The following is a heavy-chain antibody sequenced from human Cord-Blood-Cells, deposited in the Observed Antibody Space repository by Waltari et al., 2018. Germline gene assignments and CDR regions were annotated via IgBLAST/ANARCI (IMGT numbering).Heavy chain of an antibody. CDR2: TYYRSKWYN. CDR3: ARGSTNWNDASFDY. CDR1: GDSVPSNSAS. V-gene: IGHV6-1*01. D-gene: IGHD1-1*01. J-gene: IGHJ4*02. Sequence: QVQLQQSGPGLVKPSQTLSLTCAISGDSVPSNSASWNWIRQSPSRGLEWLGRTYYRSKWYNDYAVSVKSRITINPDTSKNQFSLQLNSVTPEDTAVYYCARGSTNWNDASFDYWGQGTLVTVSS.